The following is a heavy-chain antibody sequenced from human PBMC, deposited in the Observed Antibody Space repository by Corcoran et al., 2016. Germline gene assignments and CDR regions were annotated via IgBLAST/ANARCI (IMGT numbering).Heavy chain of an antibody. CDR3: ARRPKWELLYCDY. CDR2: ISYSGST. Sequence: QLQLQESGPGLVKPSETLSLTCTVSGGSISSSSYYWGWIRQPPGKGLEWIGTISYSGSTYYNPSLKSRVTISVDTSKNQFSLRLSSVTAADTAVYYCARRPKWELLYCDYWGQGTLVTVSS. D-gene: IGHD1-26*01. J-gene: IGHJ4*02. V-gene: IGHV4-39*07. CDR1: GGSISSSSYY.